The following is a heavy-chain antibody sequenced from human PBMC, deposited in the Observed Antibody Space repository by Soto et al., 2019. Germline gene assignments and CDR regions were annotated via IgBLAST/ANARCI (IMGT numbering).Heavy chain of an antibody. J-gene: IGHJ6*02. V-gene: IGHV3-53*01. CDR2: IYSGGST. CDR1: GFTVSSNY. CDR3: ARGKGPTADYGDYVDYYYYYGMDV. Sequence: GGSLRLSCAASGFTVSSNYMSWVRQAPGKGLEWVSVIYSGGSTYYADSVKGRFTISRDNSKNTLYLQMNSLRAEDTAVYYCARGKGPTADYGDYVDYYYYYGMDVWGQGTTVTAP. D-gene: IGHD4-17*01.